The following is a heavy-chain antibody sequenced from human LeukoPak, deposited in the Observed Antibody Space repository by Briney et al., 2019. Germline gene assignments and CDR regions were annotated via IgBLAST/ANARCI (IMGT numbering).Heavy chain of an antibody. CDR1: GGSISSYY. CDR3: ARHIGGRYYYYYMDV. Sequence: PSETLSLTCIVSGGSISSYYWSWIRQPPGKGLEWIGNIYYIGSTYYNPSLKSRVTISVDTSKNQFSLKLSSVTAADTAVYYCARHIGGRYYYYYMDVWGKGTTVTISS. V-gene: IGHV4-59*04. J-gene: IGHJ6*03. CDR2: IYYIGST. D-gene: IGHD2-21*01.